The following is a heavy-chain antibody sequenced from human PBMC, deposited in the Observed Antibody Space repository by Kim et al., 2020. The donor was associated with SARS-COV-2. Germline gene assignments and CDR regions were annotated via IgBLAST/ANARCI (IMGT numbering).Heavy chain of an antibody. D-gene: IGHD2-15*01. Sequence: GGSLRLSCAASGFTFSSYSMNWVRQAPGKGLEWVSYISSSSSDIYYADSVKGRFTISRDKAKNSLYLQMNSLRDEDTAVYYCAREEAVVVAATSYFDYWGQGNLVTASS. CDR1: GFTFSSYS. CDR3: AREEAVVVAATSYFDY. V-gene: IGHV3-48*02. J-gene: IGHJ4*02. CDR2: ISSSSSDI.